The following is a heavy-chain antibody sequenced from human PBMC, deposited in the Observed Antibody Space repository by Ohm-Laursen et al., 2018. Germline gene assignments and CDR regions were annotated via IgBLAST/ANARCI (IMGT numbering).Heavy chain of an antibody. D-gene: IGHD6-13*01. V-gene: IGHV3-23*01. CDR3: AKEDSSRWYFDY. CDR1: GFTFSSYA. Sequence: SLRLSCAASGFTFSSYAMSWVRQAPGKGLEWVSAISVSGSSTNYADSVKGRFTISRDNSKNTLYLQMNSQRAEDTAVYYCAKEDSSRWYFDYWGQGTLVTVSS. CDR2: ISVSGSST. J-gene: IGHJ4*02.